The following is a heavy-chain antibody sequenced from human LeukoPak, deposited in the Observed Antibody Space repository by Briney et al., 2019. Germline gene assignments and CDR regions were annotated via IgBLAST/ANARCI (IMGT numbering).Heavy chain of an antibody. Sequence: ASVKVSCKASGYTFTSYAMHWVRQAPGQRLEWMGWINAGNGNTKYSQKFQGRVTITRDTSASTAYMELSSLRSEDTAVYYCARLTMVRGVIGWFDPWGEATLVTVSS. D-gene: IGHD3-10*01. V-gene: IGHV1-3*01. CDR1: GYTFTSYA. CDR2: INAGNGNT. CDR3: ARLTMVRGVIGWFDP. J-gene: IGHJ5*02.